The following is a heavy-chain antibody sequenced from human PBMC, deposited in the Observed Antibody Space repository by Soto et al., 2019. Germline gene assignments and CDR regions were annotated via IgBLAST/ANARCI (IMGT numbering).Heavy chain of an antibody. CDR3: AKDGLLWFGELSNFDY. D-gene: IGHD3-10*01. Sequence: GGSLRLSCAASGFTFSSYAMSWVRQAPGKGLEWVSATSGSGGSTYYADSVKGRFTISRDDSKNTLYLQMNSLRAEDTAVYYCAKDGLLWFGELSNFDYWGQGTLVTVSS. CDR1: GFTFSSYA. J-gene: IGHJ4*02. V-gene: IGHV3-23*01. CDR2: TSGSGGST.